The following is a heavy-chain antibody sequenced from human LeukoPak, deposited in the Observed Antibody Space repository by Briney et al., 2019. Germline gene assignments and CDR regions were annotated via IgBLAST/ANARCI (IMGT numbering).Heavy chain of an antibody. CDR3: AFSYYYDSMYGY. Sequence: ASVKLSCKASGYTFTSYGISWVRQAPGQGLEWMGWISPYNGNTNYAQKPQGRVTMTTDTSTSTAYMELRSLRSDDTAVYYCAFSYYYDSMYGYWGQGTLVTVSS. CDR1: GYTFTSYG. V-gene: IGHV1-18*01. D-gene: IGHD3-22*01. J-gene: IGHJ4*02. CDR2: ISPYNGNT.